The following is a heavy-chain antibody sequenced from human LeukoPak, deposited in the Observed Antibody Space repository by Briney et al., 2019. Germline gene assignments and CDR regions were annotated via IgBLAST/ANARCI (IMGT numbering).Heavy chain of an antibody. CDR1: GGTFISYA. CDR2: IIPILGTA. V-gene: IGHV1-69*01. Sequence: SVKVCCKASGGTFISYAISWVRQAPGQGLEWMGGIIPILGTANYAQKFQGRVTITADESTSTAYMELSSLRSEDTAVYYCARDGRIAAAGTAYYFDYWGQGTLVTVSS. D-gene: IGHD6-13*01. J-gene: IGHJ4*02. CDR3: ARDGRIAAAGTAYYFDY.